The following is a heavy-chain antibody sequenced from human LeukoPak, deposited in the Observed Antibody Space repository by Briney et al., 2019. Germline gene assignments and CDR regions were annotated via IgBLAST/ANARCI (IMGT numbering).Heavy chain of an antibody. CDR2: ISSSSSYI. CDR3: AREGFANKAVAGNFDY. Sequence: GGSLRLSCAASGFTFSSYSMNWVRQAPGKGLEWVSSISSSSSYIYYADSVKGRFTISRDNSKNTLYLQMNSLRAEDTAAYYCAREGFANKAVAGNFDYWGQGTLVTVSS. V-gene: IGHV3-21*01. J-gene: IGHJ4*02. CDR1: GFTFSSYS. D-gene: IGHD6-19*01.